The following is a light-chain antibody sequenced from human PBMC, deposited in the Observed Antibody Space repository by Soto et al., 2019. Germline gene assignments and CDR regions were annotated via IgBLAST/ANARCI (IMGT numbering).Light chain of an antibody. CDR3: QQRNTWPET. CDR2: DTS. J-gene: IGKJ2*01. Sequence: EIVLTQSPASLSLSPGERATLSCRASQSVSNHLAWYQQKPGQAPRLLIYDTSNRATGIPVRFSGSGSGTDFTLTINSLEPEDFAVYYCQQRNTWPETFGQGTKLEIK. CDR1: QSVSNH. V-gene: IGKV3-11*01.